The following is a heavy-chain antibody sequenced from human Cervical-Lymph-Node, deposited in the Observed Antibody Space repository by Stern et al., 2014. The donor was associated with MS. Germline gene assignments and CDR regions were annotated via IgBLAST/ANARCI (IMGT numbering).Heavy chain of an antibody. CDR1: GFTFSNVW. CDR2: IKRKSDGGTT. D-gene: IGHD2-8*02. Sequence: EVQLVESGGGLVKPGGSLRLSCAASGFTFSNVWMSWVRQAPGKGLEWVGRIKRKSDGGTTDSAAPVEGRFTISRDDSKNMAYLQMNSLTTEDTAVYYCTTTGGRWQDFDHWGQGTLVTVSS. CDR3: TTTGGRWQDFDH. J-gene: IGHJ4*02. V-gene: IGHV3-15*01.